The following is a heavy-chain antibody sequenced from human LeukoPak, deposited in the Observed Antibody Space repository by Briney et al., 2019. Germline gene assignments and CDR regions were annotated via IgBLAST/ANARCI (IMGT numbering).Heavy chain of an antibody. CDR1: GGTFSSYA. Sequence: GASVTVSFKASGGTFSSYAISWVRQAPGQGLEWMGRIIPIFGIANYAQKFQGRVTITADKSTSTAYMELSSLRSEDTAVYYCAREVVTTNRNWFDPWGQGTLVTVSS. CDR2: IIPIFGIA. CDR3: AREVVTTNRNWFDP. D-gene: IGHD4-11*01. J-gene: IGHJ5*02. V-gene: IGHV1-69*04.